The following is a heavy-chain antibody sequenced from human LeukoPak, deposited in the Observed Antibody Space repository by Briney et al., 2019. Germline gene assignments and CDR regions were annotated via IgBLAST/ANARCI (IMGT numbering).Heavy chain of an antibody. CDR1: GFTFSDYY. CDR2: ISSRSSYT. V-gene: IGHV3-11*06. Sequence: NPGGSLRLSCAASGFTFSDYYMSWIRQAPGKGLEWVSYISSRSSYTNYADSVKGRFTISRDNAKNSLYLQMNSLRAEDTAVYYCGRVGYCSSSTCRNYFDYWGQGTLVTVSS. J-gene: IGHJ4*02. D-gene: IGHD2-2*01. CDR3: GRVGYCSSSTCRNYFDY.